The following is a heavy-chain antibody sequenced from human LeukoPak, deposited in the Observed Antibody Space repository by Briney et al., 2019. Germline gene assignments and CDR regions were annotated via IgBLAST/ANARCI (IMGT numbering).Heavy chain of an antibody. CDR2: IRYDGSNQ. CDR3: VKDDFYDATEA. D-gene: IGHD3-22*01. CDR1: GFTFSTFG. J-gene: IGHJ5*02. Sequence: GGSLRLSCAASGFTFSTFGMHWVRQAPGKGLGWVAFIRYDGSNQYYEDSVKGRFTISRDNSKNKLYLEMSRLRPDDSALYFCVKDDFYDATEAWGRGTLVTVSS. V-gene: IGHV3-30*02.